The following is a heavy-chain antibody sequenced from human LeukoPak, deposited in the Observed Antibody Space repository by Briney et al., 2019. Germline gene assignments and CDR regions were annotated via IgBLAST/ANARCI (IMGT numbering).Heavy chain of an antibody. CDR3: AREKQFLDY. D-gene: IGHD6-19*01. CDR1: GYTFTSYG. J-gene: IGHJ4*02. Sequence: ASVKVSCKASGYTFTSYGITWVRQAPGQGLEGMGIINPSGGSTNYAQKFQGRVTMTRDTSTSTVYMELSSLRSEDTAVYYCAREKQFLDYWGQGTLVTVSS. V-gene: IGHV1-46*01. CDR2: INPSGGST.